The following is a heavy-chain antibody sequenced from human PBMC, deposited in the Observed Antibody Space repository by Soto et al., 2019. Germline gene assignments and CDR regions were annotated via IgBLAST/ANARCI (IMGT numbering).Heavy chain of an antibody. V-gene: IGHV3-21*04. Sequence: SGGSLRLSCAASGFTFSSYSMNWVRQAPGKGLEWVSSISSSSSYIYYADSVKGRFTISRDDSKNTLYLQMNSLRAEDTAVYYCATERGPTYYFDYWGQGTLVTVSS. CDR1: GFTFSSYS. D-gene: IGHD2-21*01. CDR2: ISSSSSYI. J-gene: IGHJ4*02. CDR3: ATERGPTYYFDY.